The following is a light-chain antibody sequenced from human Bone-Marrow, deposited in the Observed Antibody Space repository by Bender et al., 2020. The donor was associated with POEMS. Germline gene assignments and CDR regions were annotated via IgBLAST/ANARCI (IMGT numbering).Light chain of an antibody. Sequence: QSVLTQPPSASGTPGQWVSISCSGSNTNIFPYSVNWYQHLPGTAPRLLIYSNNQRPSGISERFTGSKTGTSASLAISGLQFEDEADYYCSTWDESLNGWVFGGGTKLTV. J-gene: IGLJ3*02. CDR2: SNN. CDR3: STWDESLNGWV. CDR1: NTNIFPYS. V-gene: IGLV1-44*01.